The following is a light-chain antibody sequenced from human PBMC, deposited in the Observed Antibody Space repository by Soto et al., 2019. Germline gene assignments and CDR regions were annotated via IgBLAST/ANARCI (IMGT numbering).Light chain of an antibody. CDR2: EVS. CDR1: SSDVGSYNL. CDR3: CSYAGSSPFGVV. V-gene: IGLV2-23*02. Sequence: QSALTQPASVSGSPGQSITISCTGTSSDVGSYNLVSWYQQHPGKAPKLMIYEVSKRPSGVSNRFSGSKSGNTASLTISGLQAEDEADYYCCSYAGSSPFGVVFGGGTKLTVL. J-gene: IGLJ2*01.